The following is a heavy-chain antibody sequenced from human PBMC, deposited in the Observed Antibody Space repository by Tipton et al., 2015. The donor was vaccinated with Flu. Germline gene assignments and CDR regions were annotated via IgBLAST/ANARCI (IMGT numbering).Heavy chain of an antibody. CDR3: ARGHTAMVGSLYYGMDV. J-gene: IGHJ6*02. CDR1: GGSFSGYY. CDR2: INHSGST. V-gene: IGHV4-34*01. Sequence: TLSLTCAVYGGSFSGYYWSWIRQPPGKGLEWIGEINHSGSTNYNPSLKSRVTISVDTSKNQFSLKLSSVTAADTAVYYCARGHTAMVGSLYYGMDVWGQGTTVTVSS. D-gene: IGHD5-18*01.